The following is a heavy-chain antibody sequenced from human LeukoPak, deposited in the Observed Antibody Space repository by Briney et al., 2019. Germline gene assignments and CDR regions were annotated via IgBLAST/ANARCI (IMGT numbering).Heavy chain of an antibody. CDR3: ARERFHGSGAPKFDY. CDR1: GFTFTDYS. CDR2: ISSASDYI. D-gene: IGHD3-10*01. J-gene: IGHJ4*02. V-gene: IGHV3-21*01. Sequence: GGSLRLSCAASGFTFTDYSINWVRQTPRRGLEWVSCISSASDYIYYADSVKGRFTISRDNAKNSLYLQMNSLRAEDTAVYYCARERFHGSGAPKFDYWGQGPLVTVSS.